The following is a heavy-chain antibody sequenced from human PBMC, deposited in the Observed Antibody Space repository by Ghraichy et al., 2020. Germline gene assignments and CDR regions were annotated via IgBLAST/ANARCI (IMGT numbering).Heavy chain of an antibody. CDR1: GFTFSSYS. CDR3: AKSPDRIAVAGTDY. V-gene: IGHV3-23*01. CDR2: ISASGGSP. J-gene: IGHJ4*02. D-gene: IGHD6-19*01. Sequence: GGSLRLSCAASGFTFSSYSMSWVRQAPGKGLEWVSAISASGGSPHYGGSVKGRFTISRDNAKNTLYLQMNSLRAEDTAVYYCAKSPDRIAVAGTDYWSQGTLVTGSS.